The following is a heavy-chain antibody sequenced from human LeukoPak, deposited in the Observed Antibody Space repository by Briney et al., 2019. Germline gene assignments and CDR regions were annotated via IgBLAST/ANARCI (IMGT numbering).Heavy chain of an antibody. Sequence: SQTLSLTCTVSGGSISSGGYFWSWIRQHPGKGLEWIGYIDYSGRTYYNPSLKSRVTTSVDTSKNQFSLKLSSVTAADTAVYYCATNGGQYSIAWYYFDYWGQGTLVTVSS. J-gene: IGHJ4*02. CDR2: IDYSGRT. CDR3: ATNGGQYSIAWYYFDY. D-gene: IGHD6-6*01. V-gene: IGHV4-31*03. CDR1: GGSISSGGYF.